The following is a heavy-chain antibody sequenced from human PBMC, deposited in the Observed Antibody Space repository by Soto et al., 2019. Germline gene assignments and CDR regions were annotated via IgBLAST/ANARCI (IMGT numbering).Heavy chain of an antibody. D-gene: IGHD3-16*01. J-gene: IGHJ4*02. V-gene: IGHV4-31*03. CDR3: ARGVLH. CDR2: IYYSGST. CDR1: GGSISSGGYY. Sequence: QVQLQESGPGLVKHSQTLSLTCTVSGGSISSGGYYWSWIRQHPGKGLEWIGSIYYSGSTYYNPSLQSRITIPVDTSKNQFSLKLSSGTAADPAVLYCARGVLHWGQGTLVTVSS.